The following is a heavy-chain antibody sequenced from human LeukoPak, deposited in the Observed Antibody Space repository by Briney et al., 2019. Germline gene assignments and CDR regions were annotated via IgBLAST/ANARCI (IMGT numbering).Heavy chain of an antibody. CDR2: INHSGST. J-gene: IGHJ5*02. CDR3: AREDIVVVPAAIRGFDWFDP. V-gene: IGHV4-34*01. CDR1: GGSFSGHY. Sequence: SETLSLTCAVSGGSFSGHYWSWIRQPPGMGLEWIGEINHSGSTNYSPSLKSRVTISVDTSKNQFSLQLSSVTAADTAVYYCAREDIVVVPAAIRGFDWFDPWGQGTLVTVSS. D-gene: IGHD2-2*01.